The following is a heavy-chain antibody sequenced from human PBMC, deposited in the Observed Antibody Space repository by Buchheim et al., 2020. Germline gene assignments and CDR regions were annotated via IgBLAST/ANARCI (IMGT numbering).Heavy chain of an antibody. Sequence: EVQLLESGGGLVQPGGSLRLSCAASGFTFSSYAMSWVRQAPGKGLEWVSAISGSGGSTYYADSVKGRFTISRDNSKNTLYLQMNSRRAEDTAVYYCAKPLTYYDILTGWGLHHWSQGTL. J-gene: IGHJ1*01. CDR2: ISGSGGST. CDR1: GFTFSSYA. V-gene: IGHV3-23*01. D-gene: IGHD3-9*01. CDR3: AKPLTYYDILTGWGLHH.